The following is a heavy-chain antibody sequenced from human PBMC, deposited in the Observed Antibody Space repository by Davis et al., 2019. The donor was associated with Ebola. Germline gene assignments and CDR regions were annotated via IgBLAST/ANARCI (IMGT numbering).Heavy chain of an antibody. CDR2: INPNSGGT. J-gene: IGHJ5*02. CDR3: ARGPDDIIVSWDVNWLDA. D-gene: IGHD2-15*01. Sequence: ASVKVSCKASGYTFTGYYMHWVRQAPGQGLEWMGWINPNSGGTKFAQKFQGRVTMSGDTSVSTGYMEISRLTSDDTAVYYCARGPDDIIVSWDVNWLDAWGQGTLVTVSS. CDR1: GYTFTGYY. V-gene: IGHV1-2*02.